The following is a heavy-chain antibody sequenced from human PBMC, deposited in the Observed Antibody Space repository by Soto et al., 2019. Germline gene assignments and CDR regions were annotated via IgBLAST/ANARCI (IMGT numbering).Heavy chain of an antibody. V-gene: IGHV3-48*02. D-gene: IGHD6-19*01. Sequence: PGGSLRLSCAASRFTFSDYSMNWVRQAPGKGLEWVSYISSGGETIYYADSVRGRFTISRDNAKNSLFLQMNSLRDEDTAVYYCARESPSSQWLPTRYFDYWGQGTQVTVSS. CDR1: RFTFSDYS. CDR2: ISSGGETI. J-gene: IGHJ4*02. CDR3: ARESPSSQWLPTRYFDY.